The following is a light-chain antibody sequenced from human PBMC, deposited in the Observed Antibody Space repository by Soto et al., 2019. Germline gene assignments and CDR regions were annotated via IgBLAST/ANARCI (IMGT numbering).Light chain of an antibody. Sequence: IVLTQSPGTLSLSPRERATLSCRASQSVSNNYLAWYQQKPGQAPRLLMYDASSRATGTPDRFSGSGSATDFTLTISSLEPEDFAVYYCHQYYRTPRTFGEGTKVDI. CDR1: QSVSNNY. CDR2: DAS. CDR3: HQYYRTPRT. J-gene: IGKJ4*02. V-gene: IGKV3-20*01.